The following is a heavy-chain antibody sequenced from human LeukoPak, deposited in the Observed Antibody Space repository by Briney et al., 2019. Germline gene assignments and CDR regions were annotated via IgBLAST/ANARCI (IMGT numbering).Heavy chain of an antibody. CDR3: ARVDTAMDPTDS. CDR2: IYYSGST. V-gene: IGHV4-59*12. D-gene: IGHD5-18*01. CDR1: GGSISSYY. Sequence: SETLSFTCTVSGGSISSYYWSWIRQPPGKGLEWIGYIYYSGSTNYNPSLKSRVTISVDTSKNQFSLKLSSVTAADTAVYYCARVDTAMDPTDSWGQGTLVTVSS. J-gene: IGHJ5*02.